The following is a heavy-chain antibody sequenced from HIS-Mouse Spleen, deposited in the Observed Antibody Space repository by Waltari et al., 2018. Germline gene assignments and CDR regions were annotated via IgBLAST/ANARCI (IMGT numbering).Heavy chain of an antibody. J-gene: IGHJ4*02. Sequence: QLQLQESGPGLVKPSETLSLTCTVSGGSISSSSYYWGWIRQPPGKGLEWIGSIYYSGRTCYNRALKSRVTISGDTSKSQFSLKLSSVTAADTAVYYCARGRVVVVPAAMPTFDYWGQGTLVTVSS. CDR1: GGSISSSSYY. D-gene: IGHD2-2*01. CDR2: IYYSGRT. V-gene: IGHV4-39*07. CDR3: ARGRVVVVPAAMPTFDY.